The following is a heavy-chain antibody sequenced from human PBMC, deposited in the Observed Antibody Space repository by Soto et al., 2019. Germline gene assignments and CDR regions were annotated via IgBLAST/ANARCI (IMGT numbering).Heavy chain of an antibody. CDR2: MSYDGSDT. V-gene: IGHV3-30*02. J-gene: IGHJ4*02. D-gene: IGHD3-10*02. CDR1: GFIFSNNG. CDR3: TIVRVADSALDH. Sequence: PGGSLRLSCVGSGFIFSNNGMRWVRQTPGKGLEWVAFMSYDGSDTFYADSVKGRFTISRDNSKNTLFLHMSNLRAEDTTMYYCTIVRVADSALDHWGQGTLVTVSS.